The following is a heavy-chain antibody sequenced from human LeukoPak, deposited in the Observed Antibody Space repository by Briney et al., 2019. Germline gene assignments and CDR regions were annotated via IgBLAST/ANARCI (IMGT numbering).Heavy chain of an antibody. CDR2: ISGSGGST. CDR3: AKSRYDSSGYYYDFIDAFDI. CDR1: GFTFSSYA. D-gene: IGHD3-22*01. Sequence: GGSLRLSCAASGFTFSSYAMSWVRQAPGKGLEWVSAISGSGGSTYYADSVKGRFTISRDNSKNTLYLQMNSLRAEDTAVYYCAKSRYDSSGYYYDFIDAFDIWGQGTMVTASS. V-gene: IGHV3-23*01. J-gene: IGHJ3*02.